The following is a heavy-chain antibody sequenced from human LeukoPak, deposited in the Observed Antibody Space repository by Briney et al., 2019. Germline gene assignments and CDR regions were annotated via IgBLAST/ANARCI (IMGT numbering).Heavy chain of an antibody. CDR3: ARETVGLDY. D-gene: IGHD4-23*01. CDR1: GFTFSNYN. Sequence: GGSLRLPCAASGFTFSNYNLNWVRQAPGKGLEWVSYISDGSSTIYYADSVRGRFTISRDNAKNSLYLQINSLRDEDTAVYYCARETVGLDYWGQGTLVTVSS. CDR2: ISDGSSTI. J-gene: IGHJ4*02. V-gene: IGHV3-48*02.